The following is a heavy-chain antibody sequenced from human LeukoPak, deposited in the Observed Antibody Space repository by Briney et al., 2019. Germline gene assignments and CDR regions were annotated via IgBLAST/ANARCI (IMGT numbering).Heavy chain of an antibody. CDR3: ARGMGIAAVLYYYGMDV. Sequence: SETLSLTCTVSGGSISSSTYYWGWIRQPPGKGLEWIGSIYHSGSTNYNPSLKSRVTISVDTSKNQFSLKLSSVTAADTAVYYCARGMGIAAVLYYYGMDVWGQGTTVTVSS. V-gene: IGHV4-39*07. J-gene: IGHJ6*02. CDR1: GGSISSSTYY. CDR2: IYHSGST. D-gene: IGHD6-13*01.